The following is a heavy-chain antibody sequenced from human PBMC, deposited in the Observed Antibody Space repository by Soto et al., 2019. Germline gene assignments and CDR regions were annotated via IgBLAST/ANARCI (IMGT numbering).Heavy chain of an antibody. CDR1: GFTFSSYG. CDR3: AKGGYSSSWYVDY. D-gene: IGHD6-13*01. CDR2: ISHDGGSQ. J-gene: IGHJ4*02. Sequence: QVQLVESGGSVVQPGRPLRLSCAASGFTFSSYGMYWVRQAPGKGLECVAVISHDGGSQYYGDSVKGRFTISRDNSKNTLYLLMNSLRADDTAVYYCAKGGYSSSWYVDYWGQGALVTVSS. V-gene: IGHV3-30*18.